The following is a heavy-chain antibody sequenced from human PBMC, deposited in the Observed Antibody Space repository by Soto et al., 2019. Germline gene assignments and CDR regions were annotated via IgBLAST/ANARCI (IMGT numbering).Heavy chain of an antibody. CDR2: INAGNGNT. D-gene: IGHD3-3*01. V-gene: IGHV1-3*01. J-gene: IGHJ4*02. CDR1: GYTFTSYA. Sequence: ASVKVSCKASGYTFTSYAMHWVRQAPGQRLEWMGWINAGNGNTKYSQKFQGRVTITRDTSASTAYMELSSLRSEDTAVYYCARDQEWLLSRYFDYWGQVTLFTVSS. CDR3: ARDQEWLLSRYFDY.